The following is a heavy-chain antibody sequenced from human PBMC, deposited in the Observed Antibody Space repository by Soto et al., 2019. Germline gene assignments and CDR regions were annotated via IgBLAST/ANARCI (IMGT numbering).Heavy chain of an antibody. Sequence: ETLSLTCAVSGGSISSGDWWSWVRQPPGKGLEWIAEIYHSGSTNYNPSLKSRVTMSVDKSKSQFSLSLSSVTAADTAVYYCARVGRYNYGSTYYFDYWGQGTLVTVSS. CDR3: ARVGRYNYGSTYYFDY. J-gene: IGHJ4*02. CDR2: IYHSGST. CDR1: GGSISSGDW. D-gene: IGHD1-1*01. V-gene: IGHV4-4*02.